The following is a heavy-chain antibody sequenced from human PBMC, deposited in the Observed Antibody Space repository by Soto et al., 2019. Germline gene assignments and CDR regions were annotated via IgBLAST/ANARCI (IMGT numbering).Heavy chain of an antibody. CDR3: ARDTSEYSSSEGLGY. Sequence: GGSLTLSCAASGFTFSSYGMHWVRQAPGKGLEWVAVIWYGGSNKYYADSGKGRFTISRDNSKNTLYLKMNSLRAEDTAVYYCARDTSEYSSSEGLGYWGQGTLVTVSS. V-gene: IGHV3-33*01. CDR2: IWYGGSNK. D-gene: IGHD6-6*01. J-gene: IGHJ4*02. CDR1: GFTFSSYG.